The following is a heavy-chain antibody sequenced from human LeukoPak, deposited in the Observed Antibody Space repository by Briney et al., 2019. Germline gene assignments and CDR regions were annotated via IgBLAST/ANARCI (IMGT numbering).Heavy chain of an antibody. Sequence: ASVKVSCKASGYTFTGYYMHWVRQAPGQGLEWMGRINPNSGGTNYAQKFQGRVTMTRDTSISTAYTELSRLRSDDTAVQYCARGSSRYGDYLIGYWGQGTLVTVSS. J-gene: IGHJ4*02. D-gene: IGHD4-17*01. CDR2: INPNSGGT. CDR1: GYTFTGYY. CDR3: ARGSSRYGDYLIGY. V-gene: IGHV1-2*06.